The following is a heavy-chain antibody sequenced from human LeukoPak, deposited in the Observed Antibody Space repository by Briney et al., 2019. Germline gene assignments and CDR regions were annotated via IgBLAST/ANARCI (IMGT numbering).Heavy chain of an antibody. J-gene: IGHJ4*02. V-gene: IGHV4-34*01. Sequence: SETLSLTCAVYGGSFSGYYWSWIRQPPGKGLEWIGEINHSGSTNYNPSLKSRVTISVDTSKNQFSLKLSSVTAAHTAVYYCARLGSWGFDYWGQGTLVTVSS. CDR3: ARLGSWGFDY. CDR2: INHSGST. D-gene: IGHD3-16*01. CDR1: GGSFSGYY.